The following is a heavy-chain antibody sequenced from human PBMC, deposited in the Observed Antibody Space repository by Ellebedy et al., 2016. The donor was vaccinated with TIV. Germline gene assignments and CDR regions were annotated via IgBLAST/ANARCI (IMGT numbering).Heavy chain of an antibody. V-gene: IGHV1-69*13. CDR1: GYTFTSYY. CDR3: ARDPYDAFDI. CDR2: IIPIFGTA. Sequence: ASVKVSCKASGYTFTSYYMHWVRQAPGQGLEWMGGIIPIFGTANYAQKFQGRVTITADESTSTAYMELSSLRSEDTAVYYCARDPYDAFDIWGQGTMVTVSS. J-gene: IGHJ3*02.